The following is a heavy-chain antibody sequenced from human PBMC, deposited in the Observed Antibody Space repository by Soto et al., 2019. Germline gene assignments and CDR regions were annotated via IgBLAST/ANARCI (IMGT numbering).Heavy chain of an antibody. CDR3: ARDQGYGDYPLYYFDY. CDR1: GFTFSSYG. J-gene: IGHJ4*02. V-gene: IGHV3-33*01. D-gene: IGHD4-17*01. CDR2: IWYDGSNK. Sequence: GGSLRLSCAASGFTFSSYGMHWVRQAPGKGLEWVAVIWYDGSNKYYADSVKGRFTISRDNSKNTLYLQMNSLRAEDTAVYYCARDQGYGDYPLYYFDYWGQGTLVTVSS.